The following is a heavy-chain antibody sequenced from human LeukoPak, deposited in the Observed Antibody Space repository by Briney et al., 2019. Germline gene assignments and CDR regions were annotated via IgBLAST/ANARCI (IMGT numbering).Heavy chain of an antibody. CDR3: ARDPGYYYDSSGYDY. CDR1: GYTFTGYY. V-gene: IGHV1-2*04. Sequence: ASVNVSCKASGYTFTGYYMHWVRQAPGQGLEWMGWINPNSGGTNYAQKFQGWVTMTRDTSISTAYMELSRLRSDDTAVYYCARDPGYYYDSSGYDYWGQGTLVTVSS. D-gene: IGHD3-22*01. CDR2: INPNSGGT. J-gene: IGHJ4*02.